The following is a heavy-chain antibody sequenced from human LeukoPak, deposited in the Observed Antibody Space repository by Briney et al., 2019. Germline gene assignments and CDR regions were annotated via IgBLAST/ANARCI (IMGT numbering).Heavy chain of an antibody. CDR2: ISDTGDNT. D-gene: IGHD1-1*01. Sequence: PGGSLRLSCAASGFTFSSYVMNWVRQAPGKGLEWVSSISDTGDNTYYADSVKGRFTVSRDNSKNTLYLQMNSLRAEDTAVYYCAKTLYRSLEWYFDYWGQGTLVTVSS. J-gene: IGHJ4*02. CDR3: AKTLYRSLEWYFDY. CDR1: GFTFSSYV. V-gene: IGHV3-23*01.